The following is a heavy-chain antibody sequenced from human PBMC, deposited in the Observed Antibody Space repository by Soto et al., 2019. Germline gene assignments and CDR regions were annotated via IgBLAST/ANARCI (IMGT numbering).Heavy chain of an antibody. V-gene: IGHV1-3*01. D-gene: IGHD5-12*01. CDR1: GYTFTSYA. CDR2: INAGNGNT. CDR3: ARAGDIVAPFDY. Sequence: ASVKVSCTASGYTFTSYAMHWVRQAPGQRLEWMGWINAGNGNTKYSQKFQGRVTITRDTSASTAYMELSSLRSEDTAVYYCARAGDIVAPFDYWGQGTLVTVSS. J-gene: IGHJ4*02.